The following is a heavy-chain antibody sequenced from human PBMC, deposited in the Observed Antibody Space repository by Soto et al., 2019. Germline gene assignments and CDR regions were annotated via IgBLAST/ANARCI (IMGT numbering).Heavy chain of an antibody. CDR3: SRLGQGGYVQGMDV. V-gene: IGHV5-51*01. J-gene: IGHJ6*02. CDR1: GYSFITYW. CDR2: IDPADSET. D-gene: IGHD5-12*01. Sequence: GESLKISCQGSGYSFITYWIAWLRQMPGKGLEWMGMIDPADSETEYSPSFQGQVTISVDKSINTAYLQWSSLKASDTAMYYCSRLGQGGYVQGMDVWGQGTTVTVSS.